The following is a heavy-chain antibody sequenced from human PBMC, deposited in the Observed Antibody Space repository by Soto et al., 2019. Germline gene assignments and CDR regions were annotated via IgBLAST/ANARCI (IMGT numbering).Heavy chain of an antibody. V-gene: IGHV1-69*01. CDR3: ARLTRPNYYDTSGFFKDNWFDP. CDR2: IIPIVETP. Sequence: QVQLVQSGAEVKKPGSSMKVSCKASGGTFNSYDINWVRQAPGQGLEWMGRIIPIVETPKYAQKFQGRVTITADESTNTAYMELSSPRSEYTAMYYCARLTRPNYYDTSGFFKDNWFDPWGQGTLVTGSS. CDR1: GGTFNSYD. J-gene: IGHJ5*02. D-gene: IGHD3-22*01.